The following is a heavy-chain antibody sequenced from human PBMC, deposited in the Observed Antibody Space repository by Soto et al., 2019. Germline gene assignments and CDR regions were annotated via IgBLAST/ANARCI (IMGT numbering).Heavy chain of an antibody. Sequence: EVQLVESGGGLVKPGGSLRLSCAASGFTFSNAWMNWVRQAPGKGLEWVGRIKSKTDGGTTDYAAPVKGRFTISRDDSKNTLYLQMNSLKTEDTAVYYCPTDAMGSSSWSLPAWFDPWGQGTLVTVSS. D-gene: IGHD6-13*01. J-gene: IGHJ5*02. CDR3: PTDAMGSSSWSLPAWFDP. V-gene: IGHV3-15*07. CDR2: IKSKTDGGTT. CDR1: GFTFSNAW.